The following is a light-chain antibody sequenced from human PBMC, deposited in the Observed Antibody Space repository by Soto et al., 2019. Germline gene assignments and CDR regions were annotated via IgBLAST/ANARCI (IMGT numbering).Light chain of an antibody. J-gene: IGKJ1*01. Sequence: DIVMTQSPLSLPVTPGEPASISCRSSQSLLHSNGYNYLDWYLQKPGQSPQLLIYLGSNRASGVPDRCSGSGSGTDFTLKISRVEAEDVGVYYCMQALQRGTFGQGTKVEIK. V-gene: IGKV2-28*01. CDR2: LGS. CDR3: MQALQRGT. CDR1: QSLLHSNGYNY.